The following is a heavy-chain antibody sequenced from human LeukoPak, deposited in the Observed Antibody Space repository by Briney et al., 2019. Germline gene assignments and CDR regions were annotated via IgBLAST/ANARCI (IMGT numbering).Heavy chain of an antibody. CDR1: GYTFTGYY. CDR2: INPNSGGT. CDR3: VRTERGYSGSAFDY. Sequence: ASVKVSCKASGYTFTGYYMHWVRQAPGQGLEWMGWINPNSGGTNYAQKFQGRVTMTRDTSISTAYMELNRLRSDDTAVYYCVRTERGYSGSAFDYWGQGTLVTVSS. J-gene: IGHJ4*02. D-gene: IGHD5-12*01. V-gene: IGHV1-2*02.